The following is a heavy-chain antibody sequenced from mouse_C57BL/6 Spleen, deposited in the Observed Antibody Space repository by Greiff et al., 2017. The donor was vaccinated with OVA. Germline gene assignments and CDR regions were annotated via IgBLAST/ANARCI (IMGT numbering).Heavy chain of an antibody. CDR2: IYPGSGST. V-gene: IGHV1-55*01. Sequence: VQLQQSGAELVKPGASVKMSCKASGYTFTSYWITWVKQRPGQGLEWIGDIYPGSGSTNYNEKFKSKATLTVDTSSSTAYMQLSSLTSEDSAVYYCASEGLNYYGYFDYWGQGTTLTVSS. J-gene: IGHJ2*01. D-gene: IGHD2-1*01. CDR1: GYTFTSYW. CDR3: ASEGLNYYGYFDY.